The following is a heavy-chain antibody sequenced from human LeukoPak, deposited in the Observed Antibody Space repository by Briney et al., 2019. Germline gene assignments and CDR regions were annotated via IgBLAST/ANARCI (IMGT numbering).Heavy chain of an antibody. CDR1: GYTFTAYY. CDR3: ARGTTHLWFGEGGNALDI. J-gene: IGHJ3*02. V-gene: IGHV1-2*02. D-gene: IGHD3-10*01. CDR2: INPNSGAT. Sequence: GASVKVSCKASGYTFTAYYIHWVRQAPGQGLEWMGWINPNSGATNYAQKFQDRVTVTRDTSIDTAYMELSRLKSDDTAVYYCARGTTHLWFGEGGNALDIWGQGTMVTVSS.